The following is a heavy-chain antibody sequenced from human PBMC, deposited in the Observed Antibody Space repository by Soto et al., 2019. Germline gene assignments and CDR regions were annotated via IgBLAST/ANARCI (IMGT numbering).Heavy chain of an antibody. CDR1: GFTFSSYA. D-gene: IGHD6-13*01. J-gene: IGHJ6*02. CDR2: ISYDGSNK. V-gene: IGHV3-30-3*01. Sequence: GGSLRLSCAASGFTFSSYAMHWVRQAPGKGLEWVAVISYDGSNKYYADSVKGRFTISRDNSKNTLYLQMNSLRAEDTAVYYCVKGIAAVQPPMYFWGQGTKVTGSS. CDR3: VKGIAAVQPPMYF.